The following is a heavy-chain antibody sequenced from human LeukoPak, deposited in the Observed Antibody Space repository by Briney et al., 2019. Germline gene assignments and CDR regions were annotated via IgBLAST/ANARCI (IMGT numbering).Heavy chain of an antibody. J-gene: IGHJ6*03. Sequence: GGSLRLSCAASGFIVSSNYMIWVRQAPGKGLEWVSVIYGGGSTYYAGSVKGRFTISRDSSKNILYLQLNSLRAEDTAVYYCAKDRCSNGIGCYYYYMDVWGKGTTVTISS. V-gene: IGHV3-53*05. CDR3: AKDRCSNGIGCYYYYMDV. D-gene: IGHD2-8*01. CDR2: IYGGGST. CDR1: GFIVSSNY.